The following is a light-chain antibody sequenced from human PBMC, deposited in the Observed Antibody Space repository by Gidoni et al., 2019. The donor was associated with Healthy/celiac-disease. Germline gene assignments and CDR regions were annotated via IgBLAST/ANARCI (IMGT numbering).Light chain of an antibody. CDR3: CSYAGSYTMEDVV. J-gene: IGLJ2*01. CDR1: SSDVGGYNY. V-gene: IGLV2-11*01. CDR2: DVS. Sequence: QSALTQPRSVSGSPGQSVTISCTGTSSDVGGYNYVSWYQQHPGKAPKLMIYDVSKRPSGVPDRFSGSKSGNTASLTISGLQAEDEADYYCCSYAGSYTMEDVVFGGGTKLTVL.